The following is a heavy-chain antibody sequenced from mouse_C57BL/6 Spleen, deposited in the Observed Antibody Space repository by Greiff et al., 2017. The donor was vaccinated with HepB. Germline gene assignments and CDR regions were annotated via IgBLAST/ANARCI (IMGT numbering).Heavy chain of an antibody. CDR3: ARSTLYYDYDDWYFDV. CDR2: INPSTGGT. V-gene: IGHV1-42*01. D-gene: IGHD2-4*01. CDR1: GYSFTGYY. J-gene: IGHJ1*03. Sequence: EVQLQQPGAELVMPGASVKLSCKASGYSFTGYYMNWVKQSPEKSLEWIGEINPSTGGTTYNQKFKAKATLTVDKSSSTAYMQLKSLTSEDSAVYYCARSTLYYDYDDWYFDVWGTGTTVTVSS.